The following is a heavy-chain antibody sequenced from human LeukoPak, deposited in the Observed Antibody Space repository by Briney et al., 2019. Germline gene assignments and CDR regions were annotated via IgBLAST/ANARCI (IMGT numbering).Heavy chain of an antibody. CDR3: ARAATRYYYYGMDV. J-gene: IGHJ6*02. CDR2: ISSSSSTI. V-gene: IGHV3-48*02. CDR1: GFTFSSYS. Sequence: GGSLRLSCVASGFTFSSYSMNWVRQAPGKGLEWVSYISSSSSTIYYADSVKGRFTISRDNAKNSLYLQMNSLRDEDTAVYYCARAATRYYYYGMDVWGQGTTVTVSS. D-gene: IGHD2-15*01.